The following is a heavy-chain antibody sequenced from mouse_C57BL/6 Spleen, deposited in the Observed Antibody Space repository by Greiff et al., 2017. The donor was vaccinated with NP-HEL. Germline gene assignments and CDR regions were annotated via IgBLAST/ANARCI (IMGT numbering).Heavy chain of an antibody. CDR2: INPNNGGT. D-gene: IGHD2-4*01. V-gene: IGHV1-26*01. CDR1: GYTFTDYY. J-gene: IGHJ3*01. Sequence: EVQLQQSGPELVKPGASVKISCKASGYTFTDYYMNWVKQSHGKSLEWIGDINPNNGGTSYNQKFKGKATLTVDKSSSTAYMELRSLTSEDSAVYSCARSDYDEAWFAYWGQGTLVTVSA. CDR3: ARSDYDEAWFAY.